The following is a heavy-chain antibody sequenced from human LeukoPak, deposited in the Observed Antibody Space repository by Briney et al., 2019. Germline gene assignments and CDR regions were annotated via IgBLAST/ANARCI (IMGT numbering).Heavy chain of an antibody. D-gene: IGHD3-22*01. Sequence: SPSHSLTCTVHGRSISSYYWSCIRHPPGQRLEWVGYIYDRGSTNYNPSLKSRLTILVDTSKNQFSLKLSSVTAAETAVYYCARVPDSSGYYYYFDYWGQGTLVTVSS. CDR3: ARVPDSSGYYYYFDY. CDR1: GRSISSYY. J-gene: IGHJ4*02. CDR2: IYDRGST. V-gene: IGHV4-59*01.